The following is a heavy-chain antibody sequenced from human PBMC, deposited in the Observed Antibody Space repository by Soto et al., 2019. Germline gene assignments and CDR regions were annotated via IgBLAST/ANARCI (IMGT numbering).Heavy chain of an antibody. CDR1: GFTFSSYA. Sequence: GGSLILSCAASGFTFSSYAMHWVRQAPGKGLEWVAVISYDGSNKYYADSVKGRFTISRDNSKNTLYLQMNSLRAEDTAVYYCARDTIGYERYGMYVWGQGTTVTGSS. J-gene: IGHJ6*02. V-gene: IGHV3-30-3*01. D-gene: IGHD5-12*01. CDR2: ISYDGSNK. CDR3: ARDTIGYERYGMYV.